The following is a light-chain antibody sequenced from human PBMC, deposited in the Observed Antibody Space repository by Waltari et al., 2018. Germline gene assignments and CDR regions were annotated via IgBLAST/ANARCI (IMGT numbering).Light chain of an antibody. CDR3: QQLDSYPLA. Sequence: IQLPQSPSFLSASVGDRVTITCRASQGLTSHLAWYQQRPGKAPKLLIYAASTLHSGVSSRFSGSGSGTDFTLTTNSLQPEDFATYYCQQLDSYPLAFGGGTRVEIK. CDR1: QGLTSH. J-gene: IGKJ4*01. CDR2: AAS. V-gene: IGKV1-9*01.